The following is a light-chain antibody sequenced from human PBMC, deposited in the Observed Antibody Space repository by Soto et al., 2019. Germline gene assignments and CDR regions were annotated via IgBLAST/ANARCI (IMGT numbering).Light chain of an antibody. J-gene: IGKJ1*01. CDR1: QSVSSSY. CDR2: GAS. V-gene: IGKV3-20*01. Sequence: EIVLTQYTGTLSLSPGERATLSCRASQSVSSSYLAWYQQKPGQAPRLLIYGASSRATGIPDRFSGSGSGTDFTLTISRLESEDFAVYYCQQYGSSPQWTFGQGTKLEIK. CDR3: QQYGSSPQWT.